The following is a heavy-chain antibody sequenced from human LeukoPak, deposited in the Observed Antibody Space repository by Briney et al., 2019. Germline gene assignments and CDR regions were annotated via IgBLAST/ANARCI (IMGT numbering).Heavy chain of an antibody. D-gene: IGHD3-10*01. Sequence: PLETLSLTCTVSGGSISSYYWSWIRQPPGKGLEWIGYIYYSGSTNYNPSLKSRVTISVDTSKNQFSLKLSSVTAADTAVYYCARIPITMVRGVIIPDAFDIWGQGTMVTVSS. CDR2: IYYSGST. CDR1: GGSISSYY. V-gene: IGHV4-59*08. J-gene: IGHJ3*02. CDR3: ARIPITMVRGVIIPDAFDI.